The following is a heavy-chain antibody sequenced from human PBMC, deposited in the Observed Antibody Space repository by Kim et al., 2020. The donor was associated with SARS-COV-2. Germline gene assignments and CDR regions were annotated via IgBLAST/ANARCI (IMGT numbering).Heavy chain of an antibody. V-gene: IGHV4-34*01. J-gene: IGHJ6*01. Sequence: SETLSLTCAVYGGSFSGYYWSWIRQPPGKGLEWIGEINHSGSTNYNPSLKSRVTISVATSKNQFSLKLSAVTAADTAVYYCARCLRYFGLYYYYGMDVWG. CDR2: INHSGST. CDR3: ARCLRYFGLYYYYGMDV. D-gene: IGHD3-9*01. CDR1: GGSFSGYY.